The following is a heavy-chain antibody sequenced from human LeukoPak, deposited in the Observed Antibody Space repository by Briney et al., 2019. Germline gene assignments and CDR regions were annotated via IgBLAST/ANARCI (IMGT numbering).Heavy chain of an antibody. CDR1: GGSISTYY. CDR2: IYTSGST. CDR3: ARGGCSSTSCYPYNWFDP. D-gene: IGHD2-2*01. Sequence: SETLSLTCTVSGGSISTYYWSWIRQPAGKGLEWIGRIYTSGSTNYNPSLKSRVTMSVDTSKNQFSLKLSSVTAADTAVYYCARGGCSSTSCYPYNWFDPWGQGTLVTVSS. V-gene: IGHV4-4*07. J-gene: IGHJ5*02.